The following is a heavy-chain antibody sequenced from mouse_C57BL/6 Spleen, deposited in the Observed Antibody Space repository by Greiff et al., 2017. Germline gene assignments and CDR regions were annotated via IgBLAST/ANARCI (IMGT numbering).Heavy chain of an antibody. CDR2: IYPSDSET. J-gene: IGHJ1*03. D-gene: IGHD2-2*01. CDR1: GYTFTSYW. CDR3: ARGGGYGYDGYFDV. Sequence: QVQLQQPGAELVRPGSSVKLSCKASGYTFTSYWMDWVKQRPGQGLEWIGNIYPSDSETHYNQKFKDKATLTVDKSSSTAYMQLSSLTSEDSAVYYCARGGGYGYDGYFDVWGTGTTVTVSS. V-gene: IGHV1-61*01.